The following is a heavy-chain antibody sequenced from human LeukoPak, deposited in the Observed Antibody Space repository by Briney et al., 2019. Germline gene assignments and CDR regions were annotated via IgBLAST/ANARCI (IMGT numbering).Heavy chain of an antibody. D-gene: IGHD2-21*02. J-gene: IGHJ2*01. Sequence: PSETLSLTCTVSGGSISSYYWSWIRQSPGKGLEWVGHIYNFGSTNYNPSLKSRVTISVDTSKNQFSLKLSSVTAADTAVNYCARAIVVVVTAPPYWYFDLWGRGTLVTVSS. CDR2: IYNFGST. CDR1: GGSISSYY. CDR3: ARAIVVVVTAPPYWYFDL. V-gene: IGHV4-4*08.